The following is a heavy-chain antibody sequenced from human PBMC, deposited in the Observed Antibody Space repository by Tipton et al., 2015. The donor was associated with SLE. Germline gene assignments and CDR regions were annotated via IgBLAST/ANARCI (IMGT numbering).Heavy chain of an antibody. D-gene: IGHD7-27*01. J-gene: IGHJ4*02. CDR1: GVSFSDYY. CDR3: ASQTGDLVNY. Sequence: TLSLTCAVYGVSFSDYYWSWIRQPPGKGLEWIGEISHSGTTKYNPSLKSRVTISVDTSKNQFSLKLGSVTAADTAVYYCASQTGDLVNYWGQGILVTVSS. CDR2: ISHSGTT. V-gene: IGHV4-34*01.